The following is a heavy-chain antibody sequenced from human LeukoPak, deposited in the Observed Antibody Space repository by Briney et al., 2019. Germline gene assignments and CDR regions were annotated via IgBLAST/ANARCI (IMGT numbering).Heavy chain of an antibody. J-gene: IGHJ3*02. CDR1: GGSISSYH. CDR3: ARVMQVTGDAFDI. Sequence: SETLSLTCTVSGGSISSYHWSWIRQPPGKGLEWIGYIYYSGSTNYNPSLKSRVPISVDTSKNQFSLKLSSVTAADTAVYYCARVMQVTGDAFDIWGQGTMVTVSS. D-gene: IGHD2-21*02. CDR2: IYYSGST. V-gene: IGHV4-59*01.